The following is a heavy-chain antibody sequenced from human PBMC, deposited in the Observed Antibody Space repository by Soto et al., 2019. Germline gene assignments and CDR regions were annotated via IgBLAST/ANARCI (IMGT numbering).Heavy chain of an antibody. Sequence: QVQLQESGPGLVKPSETLSLTCTVSGGSISGYFWSWIRQPPGKGLEWIGYISYSGSTNYNSSLKSRVTMSIDTSKNQFSLRLTSVTAADTAVYYCVRDGAATGSVYLDYWGQGTLVTDSS. CDR3: VRDGAATGSVYLDY. CDR1: GGSISGYF. J-gene: IGHJ4*02. V-gene: IGHV4-59*01. CDR2: ISYSGST. D-gene: IGHD6-13*01.